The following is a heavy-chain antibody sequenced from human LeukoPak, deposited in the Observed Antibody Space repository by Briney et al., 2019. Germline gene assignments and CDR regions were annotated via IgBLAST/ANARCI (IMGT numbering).Heavy chain of an antibody. V-gene: IGHV1-2*06. CDR1: GYTFTGYY. CDR2: INPNSGDT. J-gene: IGHJ5*02. Sequence: ASVKVSCKASGYTFTGYYMHWVRQAPGQGLEWMGRINPNSGDTNYAQKFQGRVTMTRDTSISTAYMELSRLRSDDTAVYYCARSLPGYSSSWYWFDPWGQGTLVTVSS. D-gene: IGHD6-13*01. CDR3: ARSLPGYSSSWYWFDP.